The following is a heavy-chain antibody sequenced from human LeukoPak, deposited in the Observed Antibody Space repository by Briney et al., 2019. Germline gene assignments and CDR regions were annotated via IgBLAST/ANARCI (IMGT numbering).Heavy chain of an antibody. CDR1: GHTFTGYY. V-gene: IGHV1-2*02. Sequence: ASVKVSCKASGHTFTGYYMHWVRQAPGQGLEWMGWINPNSGGTNYAQKFQGRVTMTRDTSISTAYMELSRLRSDDTAVYYCAQEGVRYFGTPGAFDIWGQGTMVTVSS. CDR3: AQEGVRYFGTPGAFDI. J-gene: IGHJ3*02. D-gene: IGHD3-9*01. CDR2: INPNSGGT.